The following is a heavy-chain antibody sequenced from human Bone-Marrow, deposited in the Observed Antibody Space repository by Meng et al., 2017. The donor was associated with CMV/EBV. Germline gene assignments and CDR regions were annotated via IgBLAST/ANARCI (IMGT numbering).Heavy chain of an antibody. D-gene: IGHD3-22*01. Sequence: GESLKISCAASGFTFSSYSMNWVRQAPGKGLEWVSSISSSSSYIYYADSVKGRFTISRDNAKNSLYLQMNSLRAEDTAVYYCARDRGGVYYDSSGFVDYWGQGTLVTSPQ. CDR1: GFTFSSYS. CDR3: ARDRGGVYYDSSGFVDY. CDR2: ISSSSSYI. J-gene: IGHJ4*02. V-gene: IGHV3-21*01.